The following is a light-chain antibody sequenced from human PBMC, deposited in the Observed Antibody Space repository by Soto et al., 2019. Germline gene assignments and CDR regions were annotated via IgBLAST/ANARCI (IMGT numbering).Light chain of an antibody. CDR3: SSYTNINTRACV. CDR2: EVT. V-gene: IGLV2-14*01. Sequence: QSVLTQPASESGSPGQSITSSCTGTRSDIGSYNRVYWYQQHPGKAPKLIIYEVTDRPSGVSNRFSGSKYGNTASLTFSALQAEDEDEYYWSSYTNINTRACVFGTGTKVTVL. J-gene: IGLJ1*01. CDR1: RSDIGSYNR.